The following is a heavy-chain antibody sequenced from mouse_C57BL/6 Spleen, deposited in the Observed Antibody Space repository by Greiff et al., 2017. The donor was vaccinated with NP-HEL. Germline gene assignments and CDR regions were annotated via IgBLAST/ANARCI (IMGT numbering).Heavy chain of an antibody. CDR3: ARQGTTAFDY. CDR2: ISSGGSYT. V-gene: IGHV5-6*01. D-gene: IGHD1-2*01. J-gene: IGHJ2*01. CDR1: GFTFSSYG. Sequence: EVMLVESGGDLVKPGGSLKLSCAASGFTFSSYGMSWVRQTPDKRLEWVATISSGGSYTYYPDSVKGRFTISRDNAKNTLYLQLSSLKSEDTAMYYCARQGTTAFDYWGHGTTLTVSS.